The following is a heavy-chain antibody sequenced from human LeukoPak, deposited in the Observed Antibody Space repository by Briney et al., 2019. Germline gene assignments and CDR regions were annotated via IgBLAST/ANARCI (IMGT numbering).Heavy chain of an antibody. CDR1: GYTFTSYG. CDR3: AREEPMGFGEFYYFDY. J-gene: IGHJ4*02. Sequence: ASVKVSCKASGYTFTSYGISWVRQAPGQGLEWMGWISAYNGNTNYAQKLQGRVTMTTDTSTSTAYMELRSLRSDDTAVYYCAREEPMGFGEFYYFDYWGQGTLATVSS. CDR2: ISAYNGNT. V-gene: IGHV1-18*01. D-gene: IGHD3-10*01.